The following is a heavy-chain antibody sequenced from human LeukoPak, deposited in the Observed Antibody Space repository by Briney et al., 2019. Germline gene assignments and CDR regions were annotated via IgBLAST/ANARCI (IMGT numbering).Heavy chain of an antibody. Sequence: PGGSLRLSCVAAGFTFSSYALFWVRQAPGKGLEWLAVISNDGSKEYYADSVKGRFTIARDNSKNTLYLDMISLRGEDTAMYYCAREAEIRRTFYYMDVWGKGTTVTVSS. CDR2: ISNDGSKE. J-gene: IGHJ6*03. D-gene: IGHD1-7*01. CDR1: GFTFSSYA. V-gene: IGHV3-30*01. CDR3: AREAEIRRTFYYMDV.